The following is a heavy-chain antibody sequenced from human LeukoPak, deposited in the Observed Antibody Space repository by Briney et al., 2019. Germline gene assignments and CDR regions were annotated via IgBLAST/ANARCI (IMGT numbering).Heavy chain of an antibody. D-gene: IGHD5-24*01. Sequence: ASVKVSCKASGYTFTSYGFTWVRQAPGQGLEWMGWISAYTGNTNSAQSLQGRVTMTTDTSTGTAYMELRSLRSDDTAVYYCARHLRDGYNDYWGQGTLVTVSS. CDR2: ISAYTGNT. V-gene: IGHV1-18*01. CDR1: GYTFTSYG. CDR3: ARHLRDGYNDY. J-gene: IGHJ4*02.